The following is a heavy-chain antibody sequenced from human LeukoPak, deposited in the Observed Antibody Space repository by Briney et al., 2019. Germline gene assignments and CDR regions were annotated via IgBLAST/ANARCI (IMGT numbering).Heavy chain of an antibody. D-gene: IGHD6-19*01. CDR2: IGIAGDT. CDR3: ASAHSSGWSFDY. V-gene: IGHV3-13*01. CDR1: GFTFSSYD. Sequence: GGSLRLSCAASGFTFSSYDMHWVRQTIGKGLEWVSSIGIAGDTYYPGSVKGRFTISRENAKNSLYLQMNSLRAGDTAVYYCASAHSSGWSFDYWGQGTLVTVSS. J-gene: IGHJ4*02.